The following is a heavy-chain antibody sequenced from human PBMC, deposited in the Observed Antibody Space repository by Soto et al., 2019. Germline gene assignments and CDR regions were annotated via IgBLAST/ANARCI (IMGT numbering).Heavy chain of an antibody. J-gene: IGHJ3*02. V-gene: IGHV4-34*02. CDR1: GGSFSGYY. CDR3: ATFPPEGRTATSRGDDAFDI. Sequence: QLHLEQRGAGLLKPSETLSLTCDVYGGSFSGYYWSWIRQAPGKGLEWIVDINHSGSPNYNPSLQSRVSVSVDTSKTHFSPKLSSVTAADTAVYYCATFPPEGRTATSRGDDAFDIWGQGTLVTVSS. D-gene: IGHD3-10*01. CDR2: INHSGSP.